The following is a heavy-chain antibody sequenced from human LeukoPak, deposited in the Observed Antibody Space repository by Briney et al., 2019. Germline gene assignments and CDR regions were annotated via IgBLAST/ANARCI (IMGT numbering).Heavy chain of an antibody. CDR1: GFTFSSYS. Sequence: QPGRSLRLSCAASGFTFSSYSMNWVRQAPGKGLEWVSYISSSSSTIYYADSVKGRFTISRDNAKNSLYLQMNSLRDEDTAVYYCARDSLQSSGWLSGDCWGQGTLVTVSS. D-gene: IGHD6-19*01. V-gene: IGHV3-48*02. CDR2: ISSSSSTI. J-gene: IGHJ4*02. CDR3: ARDSLQSSGWLSGDC.